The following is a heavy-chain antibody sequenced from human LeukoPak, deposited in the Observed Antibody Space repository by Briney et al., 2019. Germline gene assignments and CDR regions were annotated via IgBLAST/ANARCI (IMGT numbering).Heavy chain of an antibody. CDR3: ARVGSIAAAGTPDY. J-gene: IGHJ4*02. Sequence: PGGSLRLSCAASGFSFSDNYMSWIRQAPGKGLEWVSYISNSGSYTNYPDSVKGRFTTSRDNAKNSLYLQMNSLRAEDTAVYYCARVGSIAAAGTPDYWGQGTLVTVSS. D-gene: IGHD6-13*01. CDR1: GFSFSDNY. CDR2: ISNSGSYT. V-gene: IGHV3-11*06.